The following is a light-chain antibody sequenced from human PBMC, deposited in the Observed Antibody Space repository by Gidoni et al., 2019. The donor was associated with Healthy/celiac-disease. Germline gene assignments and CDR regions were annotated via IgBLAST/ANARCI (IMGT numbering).Light chain of an antibody. V-gene: IGKV1-33*01. Sequence: DIHITQSPSSLSASVGDRVTITCQASQDISNYLNWYQQKPGKAPKLLIYDASNLEKGVPSRFSGSGSGTDFTFTISSLQPEDIETYYCQQYDNLPLTFGGGTKVEIK. J-gene: IGKJ4*01. CDR1: QDISNY. CDR2: DAS. CDR3: QQYDNLPLT.